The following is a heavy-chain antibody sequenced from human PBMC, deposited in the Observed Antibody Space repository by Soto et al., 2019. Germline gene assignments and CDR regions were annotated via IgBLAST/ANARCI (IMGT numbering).Heavy chain of an antibody. V-gene: IGHV1-69*06. CDR3: ARKRVTIFGVVIIDYYGMDV. Sequence: SVKVSCKASGGTFSSYAISWVRQAPGQGLEWMGGIIPIFGTANYAQKFQGRVTITADKSTSTAYMELSSLRSEDTAVYYCARKRVTIFGVVIIDYYGMDVWGQGXTVTV. J-gene: IGHJ6*02. CDR1: GGTFSSYA. CDR2: IIPIFGTA. D-gene: IGHD3-3*01.